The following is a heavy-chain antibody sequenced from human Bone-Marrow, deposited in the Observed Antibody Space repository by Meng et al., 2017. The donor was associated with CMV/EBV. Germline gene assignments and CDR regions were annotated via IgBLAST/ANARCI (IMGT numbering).Heavy chain of an antibody. CDR1: GFTFSSYW. CDR2: INSDGSST. D-gene: IGHD2-2*01. CDR3: ARGAKWAIVVVPAAGSYFDY. Sequence: GGSLRLSCAASGFTFSSYWMHWVRQAPGKGLVWVSRINSDGSSTSYADSVKGRLTISRDNAKNSLYLQMNSLRAEDTAVYYGARGAKWAIVVVPAAGSYFDYCGQGTLVTVSS. J-gene: IGHJ4*02. V-gene: IGHV3-74*01.